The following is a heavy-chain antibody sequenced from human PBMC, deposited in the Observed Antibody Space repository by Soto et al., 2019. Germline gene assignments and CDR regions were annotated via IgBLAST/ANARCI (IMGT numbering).Heavy chain of an antibody. D-gene: IGHD2-21*02. CDR3: VKDIGAVTRRGFDH. CDR2: ISGSGGGGNI. J-gene: IGHJ4*02. CDR1: GFFYGIYA. V-gene: IGHV3-23*01. Sequence: EVQLLESGGGLVQPGGSLRLSCAASGFFYGIYAMHWVRQAPGKGPEWVSGISGSGGGGNIYYADSVKGRFIISRDNSKRSLYLQMNSLRVEDTAVYYCVKDIGAVTRRGFDHWGQGTLVTVSS.